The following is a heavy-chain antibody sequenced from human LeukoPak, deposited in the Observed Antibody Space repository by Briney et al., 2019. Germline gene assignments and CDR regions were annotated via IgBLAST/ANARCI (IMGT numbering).Heavy chain of an antibody. CDR3: ARHPALKYSGSYFDH. D-gene: IGHD1-26*01. CDR2: IYHSGST. CDR1: GGSFSGYY. Sequence: SETLSLTCAVYGGSFSGYYWGWIRQPPGKGLEWIGSIYHSGSTYYNPSLKSRVTISADTSKNQFSLKLSSVTAAETAVYYCARHPALKYSGSYFDHWGQGTLVTVSS. V-gene: IGHV4-34*01. J-gene: IGHJ4*02.